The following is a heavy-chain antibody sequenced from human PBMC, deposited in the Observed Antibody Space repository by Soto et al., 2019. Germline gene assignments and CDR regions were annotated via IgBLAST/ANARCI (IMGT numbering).Heavy chain of an antibody. D-gene: IGHD5-12*01. J-gene: IGHJ4*02. V-gene: IGHV3-23*01. CDR1: GFTFSSYA. CDR3: AKGLYSVYGPFDY. CDR2: ISGNGGST. Sequence: GGSLRLSCAASGFTFSSYAMGWVRQSPGKGLEWVSAISGNGGSTYYAGSVRGRFTISRDNSKNTLYLQMNSLRAEDTAVYYCAKGLYSVYGPFDYWGQGTLVTVSS.